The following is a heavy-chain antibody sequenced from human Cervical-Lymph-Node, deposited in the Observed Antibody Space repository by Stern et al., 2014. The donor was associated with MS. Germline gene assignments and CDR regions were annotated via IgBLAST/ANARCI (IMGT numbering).Heavy chain of an antibody. CDR1: GFAFSSYV. D-gene: IGHD2/OR15-2a*01. CDR2: IYYDGSKK. CDR3: AISSVTVGAPSS. Sequence: VQLVESGGGVVQPGNSLRLSCAASGFAFSSYVMHWVRQAPGKGPEWGSLIYYDGSKKFYSDAVKGRFNISRDNSKNMVYLHLNSLRVEDTAVYYCAISSVTVGAPSSWGQGTLVIVSS. J-gene: IGHJ4*02. V-gene: IGHV3-33*01.